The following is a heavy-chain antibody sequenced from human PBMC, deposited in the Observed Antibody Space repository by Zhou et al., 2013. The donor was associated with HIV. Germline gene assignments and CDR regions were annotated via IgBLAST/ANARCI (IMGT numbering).Heavy chain of an antibody. D-gene: IGHD4-17*01. CDR2: IIPILGIA. J-gene: IGHJ5*02. CDR3: ASSRGMTTVTTGWFDP. Sequence: QVQLVQSGAEVKKPGSSVKVSCKASGGTFSSYAISWVRQAPGQGLEWMGRIIPILGIANYAQKFQGRVTITADKSTSTAYMELSSLRSEDTAVYYCASSRGMTTVTTGWFDPWGQGTLVTVSS. CDR1: GGTFSSYA. V-gene: IGHV1-69*04.